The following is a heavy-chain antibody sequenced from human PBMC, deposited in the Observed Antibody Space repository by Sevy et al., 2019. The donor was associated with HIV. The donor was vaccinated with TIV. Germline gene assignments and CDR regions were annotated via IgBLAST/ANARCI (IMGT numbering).Heavy chain of an antibody. Sequence: SQTLSLTCAISGASVSSNSAAWTWIRQSPSRGLEWLGRTYYRSKWYNDYAVSVKSRITINPATSKNQFSLQLNSVTPEDTAVYYCARSGVAAAGTGIYWYFDLWGRGTLVTVSS. D-gene: IGHD6-13*01. CDR1: GASVSSNSAA. CDR3: ARSGVAAAGTGIYWYFDL. CDR2: TYYRSKWYN. V-gene: IGHV6-1*01. J-gene: IGHJ2*01.